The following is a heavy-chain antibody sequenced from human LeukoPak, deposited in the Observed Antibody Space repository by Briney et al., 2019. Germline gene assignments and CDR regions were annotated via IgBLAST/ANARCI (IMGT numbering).Heavy chain of an antibody. CDR2: IYHSEST. D-gene: IGHD5-18*01. CDR1: GYSISSGYY. V-gene: IGHV4-38-2*02. Sequence: PSETLSLTCTVSGYSISSGYYWGWIRQPPGKGLEWIGSIYHSESTYYNPSLKRRVTISVDTSKNHFSLKLSSVTAADTAVYYCARDTGIQLWLHYFDYWGQGTLVTVSS. J-gene: IGHJ4*02. CDR3: ARDTGIQLWLHYFDY.